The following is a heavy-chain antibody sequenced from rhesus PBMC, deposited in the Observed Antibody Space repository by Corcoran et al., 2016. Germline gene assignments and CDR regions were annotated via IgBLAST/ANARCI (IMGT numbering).Heavy chain of an antibody. D-gene: IGHD4-17*01. CDR1: GGSVSSSNW. CDR3: ARVKGNYDP. CDR2: ISGSSGST. V-gene: IGHV4-65*01. J-gene: IGHJ4*01. Sequence: QVQLQESGPGLVKPSETLSLTCAVSGGSVSSSNWWSWIRQPPGKGLEWIGYISGSSGSTYYNPSLKSRVTISTDTSKNQFSLKLSSVTAADTAVYDCARVKGNYDPWGQGVLVTVSS.